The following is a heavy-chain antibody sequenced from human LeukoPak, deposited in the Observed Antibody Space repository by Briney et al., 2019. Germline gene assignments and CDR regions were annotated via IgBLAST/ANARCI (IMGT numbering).Heavy chain of an antibody. CDR2: ISYDGSNK. J-gene: IGHJ4*02. Sequence: GGSLRLSCAASGFTFSSYGMHWVRQAPGKGLEWVAVISYDGSNKYYPDSVKGRFTVSRDNSKNTLYLQMNSLRAEDTAVYYCAKDIFPTTEYYYDTSGPVDYWGQGTLVTVSS. V-gene: IGHV3-30*18. CDR3: AKDIFPTTEYYYDTSGPVDY. CDR1: GFTFSSYG. D-gene: IGHD3-22*01.